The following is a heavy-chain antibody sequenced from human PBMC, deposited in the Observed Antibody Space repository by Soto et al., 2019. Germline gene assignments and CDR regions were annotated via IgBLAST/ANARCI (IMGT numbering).Heavy chain of an antibody. CDR3: AHSRYSRSSFDY. V-gene: IGHV2-5*02. J-gene: IGHJ4*02. CDR1: GFSLTSNDVG. D-gene: IGHD6-6*01. Sequence: SGPTLVNPTQTLTLTCTFSGFSLTSNDVGVGWIRQPPGKALEWLALIYWDDDKRYSPSLKSRLTITKDASKNQVVLRMTNMDPVDTATYYCAHSRYSRSSFDYWGQGTLVTVSS. CDR2: IYWDDDK.